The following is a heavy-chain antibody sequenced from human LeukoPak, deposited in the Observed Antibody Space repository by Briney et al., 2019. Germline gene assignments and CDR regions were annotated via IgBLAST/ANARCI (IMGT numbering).Heavy chain of an antibody. CDR2: INHSGST. D-gene: IGHD5-12*01. CDR3: AGLFSGYDPFDY. CDR1: GGSFSGYY. Sequence: SETLSLTCAVYGGSFSGYYWSWIRQPPGKGLEWIGEINHSGSTNYNPSLKSRVTISVDTSKNQFSLKLSSVTAADTAVYYCAGLFSGYDPFDYWGQGTLVTVSS. J-gene: IGHJ4*02. V-gene: IGHV4-34*01.